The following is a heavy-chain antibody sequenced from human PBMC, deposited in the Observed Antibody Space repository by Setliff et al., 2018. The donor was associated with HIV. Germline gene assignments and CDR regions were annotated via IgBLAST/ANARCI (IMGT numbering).Heavy chain of an antibody. V-gene: IGHV1-46*01. CDR3: ARGRVLRGNILYY. Sequence: ASVKVSCKASGYTFTGYYIHWVRQAPGQGLEWMGLIGPSGGSTTYAQKFQGRVTMTRNTSISTAYMDLSSLRSEDTAVYYCARGRVLRGNILYYWGQGTLVTVSS. CDR1: GYTFTGYY. J-gene: IGHJ4*02. CDR2: IGPSGGST. D-gene: IGHD2-8*01.